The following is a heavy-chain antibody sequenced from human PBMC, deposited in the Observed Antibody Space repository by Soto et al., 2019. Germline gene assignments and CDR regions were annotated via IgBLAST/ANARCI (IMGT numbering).Heavy chain of an antibody. J-gene: IGHJ6*02. V-gene: IGHV4-31*03. CDR2: IYYSGNT. CDR3: ARDRLMATAGTARHYFGLDV. D-gene: IGHD5-18*01. CDR1: GGSIRSGGHY. Sequence: SETLSLTCTVSGGSIRSGGHYWSWVRQNPRRGLEWIGNIYYSGNTYYNPSLKSRLTISVDTSKNQFSLNLSSVTAADTAVYYCARDRLMATAGTARHYFGLDVWGQGTTVTVSS.